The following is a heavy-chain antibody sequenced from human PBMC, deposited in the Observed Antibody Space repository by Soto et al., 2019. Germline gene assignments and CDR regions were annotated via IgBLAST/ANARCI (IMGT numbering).Heavy chain of an antibody. J-gene: IGHJ4*02. V-gene: IGHV4-31*03. Sequence: PSETLSLTCTVSGGSISSGDYYWSWIRQHPGKGLEWIGYIYYSGSTYYNPSLKSRVTISVDTSKNQFSLKLSSVTAADTAVYYCARATYYDFWSGTRPDYWGQGTLVTVSS. D-gene: IGHD3-3*01. CDR2: IYYSGST. CDR3: ARATYYDFWSGTRPDY. CDR1: GGSISSGDYY.